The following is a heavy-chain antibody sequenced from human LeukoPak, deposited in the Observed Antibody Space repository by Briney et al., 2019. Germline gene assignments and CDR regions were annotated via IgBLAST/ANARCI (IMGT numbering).Heavy chain of an antibody. D-gene: IGHD1-1*01. CDR3: AKSPWNGKFRAYFDY. V-gene: IGHV3-30*02. CDR2: IRHDGSYK. J-gene: IGHJ4*02. CDR1: GFTFTSYG. Sequence: PGGSLRLSCVVSGFTFTSYGVHWVRQAPGKGLEGVAFIRHDGSYKDYADSVKGRFTISRDNSKKTLYLQMNSLRAEDTAVYYCAKSPWNGKFRAYFDYWGQGTLVTVSS.